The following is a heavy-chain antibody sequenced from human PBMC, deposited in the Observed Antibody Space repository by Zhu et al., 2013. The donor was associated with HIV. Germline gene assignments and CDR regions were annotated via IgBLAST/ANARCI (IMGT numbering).Heavy chain of an antibody. CDR2: MNPNSGNT. CDR3: ARRKYVDHAGFFDF. V-gene: IGHV1-8*01. D-gene: IGHD3-16*01. J-gene: IGHJ4*02. CDR1: GYTFTSYD. Sequence: QVQLVQSGAEVKKPGASVKVSCKASGYTFTSYDINWVRQATGQGLEWMGWMNPNSGNTGYAQKFQGRVTMTRDTSISTAYMELSSLRSEDTAVYYCARRKYVDHAGFFDFWGQGNPWVAVSS.